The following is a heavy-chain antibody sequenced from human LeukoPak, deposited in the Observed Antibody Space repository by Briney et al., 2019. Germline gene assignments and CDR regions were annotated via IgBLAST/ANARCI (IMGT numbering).Heavy chain of an antibody. CDR3: ARDPMYYYGSGSYYDDC. D-gene: IGHD3-10*01. J-gene: IGHJ4*02. CDR2: IKQDGSEK. V-gene: IGHV3-7*01. CDR1: GFTFSSYW. Sequence: SGGSLRLSCAASGFTFSSYWMSWVRQAPGKGLEWVANIKQDGSEKYYVDSVKGRFTISRDNAKNSLYLQMNSLRAEDTAVYYCARDPMYYYGSGSYYDDCWGQGTLVTVSS.